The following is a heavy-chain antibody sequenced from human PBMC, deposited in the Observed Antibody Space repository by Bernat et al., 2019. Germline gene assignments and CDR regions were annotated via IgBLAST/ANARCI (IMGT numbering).Heavy chain of an antibody. D-gene: IGHD3-22*01. CDR2: INSDGSST. V-gene: IGHV3-74*01. Sequence: EVQLVESGGGLVQPGGSLRLSCAASGFTFSSYWMHWVRQAPGKGLVWVSRINSDGSSTSYADPVKGRFTISRDNAKNTLYLQMNSLRAEDTAVYYCASGTYYYDSSGYYRFDYWGQGTPVTVSS. J-gene: IGHJ4*02. CDR3: ASGTYYYDSSGYYRFDY. CDR1: GFTFSSYW.